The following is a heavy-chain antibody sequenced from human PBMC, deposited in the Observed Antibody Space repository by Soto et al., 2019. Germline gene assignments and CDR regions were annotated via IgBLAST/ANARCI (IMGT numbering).Heavy chain of an antibody. Sequence: SETLSLTCTVTGGAISGYYWTWIRQSDGEGLEWIGRIYSSGSTNYNPSLKSRVTISLDTSMNYFSLRLSSVTAADTAVYYCARGQRFSDWFDPWGQGTLVTVSP. CDR1: GGAISGYY. J-gene: IGHJ5*02. CDR3: ARGQRFSDWFDP. D-gene: IGHD3-3*01. V-gene: IGHV4-4*07. CDR2: IYSSGST.